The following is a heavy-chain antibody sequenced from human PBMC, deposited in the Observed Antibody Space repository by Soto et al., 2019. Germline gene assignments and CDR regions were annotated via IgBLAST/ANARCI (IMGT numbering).Heavy chain of an antibody. CDR3: ARDHQLYVKWFDP. CDR2: VYTSGNT. CDR1: GGSISSYY. J-gene: IGHJ5*02. Sequence: QVQLQESGPGLVKSSETLSLTCTVSGGSISSYYWSWIRKPAGKGLEWIGHVYTSGNTKYNPSLKSRVTMSVDTSNNQFSLKLSSVTAADTAVYYCARDHQLYVKWFDPWGQGTLVTVSS. D-gene: IGHD3-16*01. V-gene: IGHV4-4*07.